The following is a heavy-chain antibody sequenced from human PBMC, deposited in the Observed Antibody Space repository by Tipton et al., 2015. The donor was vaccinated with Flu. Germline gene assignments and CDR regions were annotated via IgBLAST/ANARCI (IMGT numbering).Heavy chain of an antibody. CDR2: IDSTGDT. D-gene: IGHD6-13*01. J-gene: IGHJ6*02. Sequence: SLRLSCAASGFTFSSYDMHWVRQITGEGLQWVSGIDSTGDTYLESVKGRFTVSRDNAKNSLYLQMNSLRAGDTAVYFCARGPLPDSNWYNGMDVWGQGTTVTVSS. CDR1: GFTFSSYD. CDR3: ARGPLPDSNWYNGMDV. V-gene: IGHV3-13*01.